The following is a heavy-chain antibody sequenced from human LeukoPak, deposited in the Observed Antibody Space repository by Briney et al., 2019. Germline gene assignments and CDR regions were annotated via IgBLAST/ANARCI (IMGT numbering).Heavy chain of an antibody. V-gene: IGHV4-39*07. Sequence: SETLSLTCTVSGGSIRSTTYYCGWIRQPPGKGLGWIGSICYSGNTYYSPSLMSRVTISVDTSKNQFYLHLRPVTAAETAMYYCESGWGRYYDFWRGYNAFDIWGQGTMVTVSS. CDR2: ICYSGNT. J-gene: IGHJ3*02. CDR3: ESGWGRYYDFWRGYNAFDI. CDR1: GGSIRSTTYY. D-gene: IGHD3-3*01.